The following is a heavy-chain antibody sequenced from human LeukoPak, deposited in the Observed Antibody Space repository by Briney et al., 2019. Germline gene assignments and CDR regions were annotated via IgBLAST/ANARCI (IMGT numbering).Heavy chain of an antibody. V-gene: IGHV4-34*01. CDR3: ASRGYCSSTSCYETTHFDY. CDR1: GGSFSGYY. D-gene: IGHD2-2*01. J-gene: IGHJ4*02. Sequence: SETLSLTCAVYGGSFSGYYWSWIRQPPGKGLEWIGEINHSGSTNYNPSLKSRVTISVDTSKNQFSLKLSSVTAADTAVYYCASRGYCSSTSCYETTHFDYWGQGTLVTVSS. CDR2: INHSGST.